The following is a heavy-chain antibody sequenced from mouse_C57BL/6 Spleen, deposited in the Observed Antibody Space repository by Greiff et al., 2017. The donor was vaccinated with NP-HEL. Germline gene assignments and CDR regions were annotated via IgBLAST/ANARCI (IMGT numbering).Heavy chain of an antibody. Sequence: EVQLVESGGGLVKPGGSLKLSCAASGFTFSSYAMSWVRQTPEKRLEWVATISDGGSYTYYPDNVKGRFTISRDNAKNNLYLQMSHLKSEDTAMYYCARSPAFDYWGQGTTLTVSS. CDR1: GFTFSSYA. D-gene: IGHD1-2*01. CDR3: ARSPAFDY. CDR2: ISDGGSYT. J-gene: IGHJ2*01. V-gene: IGHV5-4*01.